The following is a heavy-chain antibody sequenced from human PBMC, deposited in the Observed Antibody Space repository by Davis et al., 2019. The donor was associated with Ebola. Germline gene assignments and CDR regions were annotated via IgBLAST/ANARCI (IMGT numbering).Heavy chain of an antibody. Sequence: SETLSLTCALSGGSISSGGYSCSWTRQPPGKGLEWIGYTYYSGSTNYNPSLKSRVTISVDTSKNQFSPKLSSVTAADTAVYYCARLSAYSSSWPFDYWGQGTLVTVSS. CDR3: ARLSAYSSSWPFDY. V-gene: IGHV4-61*08. J-gene: IGHJ4*02. CDR1: GGSISSGGYS. CDR2: TYYSGST. D-gene: IGHD6-13*01.